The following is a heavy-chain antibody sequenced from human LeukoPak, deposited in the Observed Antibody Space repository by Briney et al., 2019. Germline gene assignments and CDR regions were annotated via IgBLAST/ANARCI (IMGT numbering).Heavy chain of an antibody. V-gene: IGHV4-59*08. J-gene: IGHJ3*02. Sequence: SETLSLTCTVSDGSISSYYWSWIRQPPGKGLEWIGYIYYSGSTNYNPSLKSRVTISVDTSKNQFSLKLSSVTAADTAVYYCARHGRDAFDIWGQGTMVTVSS. CDR3: ARHGRDAFDI. CDR1: DGSISSYY. CDR2: IYYSGST. D-gene: IGHD1-1*01.